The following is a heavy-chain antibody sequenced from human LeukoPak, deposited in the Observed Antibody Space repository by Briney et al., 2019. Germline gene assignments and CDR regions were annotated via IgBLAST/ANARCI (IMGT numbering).Heavy chain of an antibody. CDR1: GYTFTSYG. CDR3: ARDTEWEKNPDYFDY. D-gene: IGHD1-26*01. V-gene: IGHV1-18*01. J-gene: IGHJ4*02. Sequence: ASVKVSCKASGYTFTSYGISWVRQAPGQGIEWMGWISAKNGNTNYAQKVQGRVTMTTDTSTSTAYMELRSLRSDDTAVYYCARDTEWEKNPDYFDYWGQGTLVTVSS. CDR2: ISAKNGNT.